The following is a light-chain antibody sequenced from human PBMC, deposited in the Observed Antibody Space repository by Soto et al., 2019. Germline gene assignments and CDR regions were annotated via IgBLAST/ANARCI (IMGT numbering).Light chain of an antibody. CDR3: QQRSSWPLT. CDR2: DAS. Sequence: EIVLTQSPDTLSLSPGERATLSCRASQSVSSYLAWYQQKSGQAPRLLIYDASNKATGIPARFSGSGSGTDFTLTISSLEPEDFAVYYCQQRSSWPLTFGQGTRLENK. CDR1: QSVSSY. V-gene: IGKV3-11*01. J-gene: IGKJ5*01.